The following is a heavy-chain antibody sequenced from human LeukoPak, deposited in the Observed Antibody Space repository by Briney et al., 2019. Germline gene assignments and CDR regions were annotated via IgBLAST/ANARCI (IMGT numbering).Heavy chain of an antibody. V-gene: IGHV3-30*03. CDR2: ISYDGSNK. D-gene: IGHD4-17*01. CDR1: GFTFSSYG. CDR3: AREKLVDDYEDYVADRESSSDLYYYGLDV. Sequence: PGRSLRLSCAASGFTFSSYGMHWVRQAPGKGLEWVAVISYDGSNKYYADSVKGRFTISRDNSKNTLYLQMNSLRSDDTAVFYCAREKLVDDYEDYVADRESSSDLYYYGLDVWGQGTTVTVSS. J-gene: IGHJ6*02.